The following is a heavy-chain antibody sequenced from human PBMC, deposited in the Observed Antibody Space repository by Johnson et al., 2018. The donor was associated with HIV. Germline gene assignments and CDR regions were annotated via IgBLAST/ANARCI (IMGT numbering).Heavy chain of an antibody. Sequence: VQLVESGGGLIQPGGSLRLSCAASGFTVSSNYMSWVRQAPGKGLEWVANIHEDGREKHYVDSVGGRFTISRHNAKNSLYLQMNSLRAEDTAVYYCARDQSDIVVVVAATGAFDIWGHGTVVTVAS. CDR2: IHEDGREK. CDR3: ARDQSDIVVVVAATGAFDI. D-gene: IGHD2-15*01. V-gene: IGHV3-7*01. CDR1: GFTVSSNY. J-gene: IGHJ3*02.